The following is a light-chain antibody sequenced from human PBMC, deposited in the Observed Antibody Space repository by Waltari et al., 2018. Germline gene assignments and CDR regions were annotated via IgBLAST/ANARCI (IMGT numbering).Light chain of an antibody. Sequence: SQMTQSQSPPSASVGATVTITCRASQDMNSHIAWFQQKPGKAPKRLIYIASTLQSGVPSRLIGSGSGTDFTLTIRRLQAEDLATYYCEQDDTCPLTFGGGTKVEAK. V-gene: IGKV1-16*01. J-gene: IGKJ4*01. CDR1: QDMNSH. CDR3: EQDDTCPLT. CDR2: IAS.